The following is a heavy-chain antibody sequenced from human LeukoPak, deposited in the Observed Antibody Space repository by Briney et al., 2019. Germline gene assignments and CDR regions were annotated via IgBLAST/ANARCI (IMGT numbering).Heavy chain of an antibody. CDR2: ISGSAHKI. D-gene: IGHD5-18*01. V-gene: IGHV3-23*01. CDR3: AGRVTGYSSGYVY. Sequence: GGSLRLSCVASGFTFSNYDMSWVRQAPEKGLDWVSVISGSAHKIRYADSVKGRFTISRDNSENTVYLQMNNLRAEDTALYYCAGRVTGYSSGYVYWGQGTLVTVSS. CDR1: GFTFSNYD. J-gene: IGHJ4*02.